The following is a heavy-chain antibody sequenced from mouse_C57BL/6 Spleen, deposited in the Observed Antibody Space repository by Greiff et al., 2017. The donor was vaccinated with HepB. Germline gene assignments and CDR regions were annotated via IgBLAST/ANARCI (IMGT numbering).Heavy chain of an antibody. D-gene: IGHD1-1*01. CDR2: IYPGDGDT. CDR1: GYAFSSSW. CDR3: ARGSSWGFDY. Sequence: QVQLKESGPELVKPGASVKISCKASGYAFSSSWMNWVKQSPGKGLEWIGRIYPGDGDTNYNGKFKGKATLTADKSASTAYMQLSSLTSEDSAVYFCARGSSWGFDYWGQGTTLTVSS. V-gene: IGHV1-82*01. J-gene: IGHJ2*01.